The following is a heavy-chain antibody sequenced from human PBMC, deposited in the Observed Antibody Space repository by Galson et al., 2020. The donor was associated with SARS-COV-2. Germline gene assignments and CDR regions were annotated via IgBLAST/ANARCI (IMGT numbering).Heavy chain of an antibody. V-gene: IGHV5-51*01. CDR1: GYNFNKNW. Sequence: GESLKISCEASGYNFNKNWIAWVRQMPGKGLEWMGAIYLRDSDTRYSPSVRGHVTISAEKSVSTAYLQWSSLKTSDSAMYYCAIWAPGWLDPWGQGTLVTVSS. J-gene: IGHJ5*02. CDR2: IYLRDSDT. D-gene: IGHD3-16*01. CDR3: AIWAPGWLDP.